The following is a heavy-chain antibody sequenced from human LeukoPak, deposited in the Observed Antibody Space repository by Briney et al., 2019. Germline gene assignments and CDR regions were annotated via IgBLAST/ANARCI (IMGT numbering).Heavy chain of an antibody. CDR1: GYAFTNYA. D-gene: IGHD2-15*01. CDR3: ARDRWHCRVNCDSVYYFALDV. V-gene: IGHV1-3*01. CDR2: INPGNGDT. Sequence: ASVKVSCKASGYAFTNYAIQWVRQAPGQSLEWLGWINPGNGDTKYSQDFQGRVTINTDTSAATAYVELNSLTSEDTAVYYCARDRWHCRVNCDSVYYFALDVWGQGTTVTVSS. J-gene: IGHJ6*02.